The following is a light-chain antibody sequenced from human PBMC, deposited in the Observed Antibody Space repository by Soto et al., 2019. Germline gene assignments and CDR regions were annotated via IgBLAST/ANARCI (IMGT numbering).Light chain of an antibody. Sequence: EIVMTQSPATLSVSPGERATLSCRASQSVNSNLAWYQRKPGQAPRLLIYGESTRATGIPARFSGSGSGTEFTLTIGSLQSEDFAVDDCQQYNNWPLTFGGGTKVEIK. CDR1: QSVNSN. CDR2: GES. CDR3: QQYNNWPLT. J-gene: IGKJ4*01. V-gene: IGKV3-15*01.